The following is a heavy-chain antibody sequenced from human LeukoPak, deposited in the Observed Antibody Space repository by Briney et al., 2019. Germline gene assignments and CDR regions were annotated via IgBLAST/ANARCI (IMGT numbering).Heavy chain of an antibody. CDR3: ATRVGGGSSYYFDY. CDR1: GGSISTYY. CDR2: IYTYGDT. J-gene: IGHJ4*02. D-gene: IGHD6-6*01. Sequence: SETLSLTCTVSGGSISTYYWSWIRQPPGKGLEWIGRIYTYGDTNYDPSLKSRVTMSVDTSKNQFSLKLSSVTAADTAVYYCATRVGGGSSYYFDYWGQGTLVTVSS. V-gene: IGHV4-4*07.